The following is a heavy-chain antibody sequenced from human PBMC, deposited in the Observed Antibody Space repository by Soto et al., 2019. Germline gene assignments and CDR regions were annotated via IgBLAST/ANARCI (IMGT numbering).Heavy chain of an antibody. CDR1: GYTFTSYG. D-gene: IGHD3-3*01. V-gene: IGHV1-18*01. CDR2: ISAYNGNT. J-gene: IGHJ3*02. Sequence: QVQLVQSGAEVKKPGASVKVSCKASGYTFTSYGISWVRQAPGQGLEWMGWISAYNGNTNYAQKLQGRVTMTTDTSTSTAYMERRSRRADDTAVYYCARSNADFWSGYYIGDAFDIRGQGTMVTVSS. CDR3: ARSNADFWSGYYIGDAFDI.